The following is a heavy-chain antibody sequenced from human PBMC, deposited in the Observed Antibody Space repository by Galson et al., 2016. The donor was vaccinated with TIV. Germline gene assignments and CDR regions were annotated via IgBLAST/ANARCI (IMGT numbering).Heavy chain of an antibody. CDR2: MNPNTGHT. CDR3: ARVPTKTFDFWSGYDNSFCMDV. D-gene: IGHD3-3*01. V-gene: IGHV1-8*01. CDR1: GYTLTGYD. J-gene: IGHJ4*02. Sequence: SVKVSCKASGYTLTGYDLNWVRQATGQGLEWMGLMNPNTGHTAYAQKFQGRVTMTTDTSTSTAYMELRSLRSDDTAVYYCARVPTKTFDFWSGYDNSFCMDVWGQGTLVTVSS.